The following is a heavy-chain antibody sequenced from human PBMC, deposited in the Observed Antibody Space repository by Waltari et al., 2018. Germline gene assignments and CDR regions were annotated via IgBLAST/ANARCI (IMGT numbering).Heavy chain of an antibody. V-gene: IGHV4-38-2*01. D-gene: IGHD4-17*01. CDR2: IHHSGST. CDR1: GYSISSGYS. CDR3: AIPYGDYDYFDY. Sequence: QVQLQESGPGLVKPSETLSLTCAVSGYSISSGYSWGWIRQPPGKGLEWIGSIHHSGSTNYNPSLKSRVTISVDTSKNQFSLKLSSVTAADTAVYYCAIPYGDYDYFDYWGQGTLVTVSS. J-gene: IGHJ4*02.